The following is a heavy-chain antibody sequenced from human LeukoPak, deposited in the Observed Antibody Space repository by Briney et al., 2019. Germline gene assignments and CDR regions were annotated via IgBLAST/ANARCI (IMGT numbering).Heavy chain of an antibody. CDR3: ARVSLVRGAPDYYFDY. Sequence: SETLSLTCTVSGDSISNYYWSWIRQPAGKGLEWIGRIYTSGSTNYNPSLKGRVTMSVDTSKDQFSLKLSSVTAADTAVYYCARVSLVRGAPDYYFDYWGQGTLVTVSS. D-gene: IGHD3-10*01. J-gene: IGHJ4*02. CDR1: GDSISNYY. CDR2: IYTSGST. V-gene: IGHV4-4*07.